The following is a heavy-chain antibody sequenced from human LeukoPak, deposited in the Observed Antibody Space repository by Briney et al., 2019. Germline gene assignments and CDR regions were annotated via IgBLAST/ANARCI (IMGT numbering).Heavy chain of an antibody. D-gene: IGHD6-13*01. CDR1: GGSISSYY. CDR2: IYYSGST. J-gene: IGHJ4*02. CDR3: ARLSSGSSSWYDIDY. V-gene: IGHV4-59*08. Sequence: SETLSLTCTVSGGSISSYYWSWIRQPPGKGLEWIGDIYYSGSTNYNPSLKSRVTMSVDTSKNQFSLKLSSVTAADTAVYYCARLSSGSSSWYDIDYWGQGTLVTVSS.